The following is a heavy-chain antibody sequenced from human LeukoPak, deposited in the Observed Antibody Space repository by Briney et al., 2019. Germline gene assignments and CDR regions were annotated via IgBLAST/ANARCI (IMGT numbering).Heavy chain of an antibody. CDR2: ISYDGSNK. J-gene: IGHJ6*02. D-gene: IGHD2-2*01. CDR3: AGGHPVVPAAAHYYYYGMDV. V-gene: IGHV3-30*04. CDR1: GFTFSSYA. Sequence: PGRSLRLSCAASGFTFSSYAMHWVRQAPGKGLEWVAVISYDGSNKYYADSVKGRFTISRDNSKNTLYLQMNSLRAEDTAVYYCAGGHPVVPAAAHYYYYGMDVWGQGTTVTVSS.